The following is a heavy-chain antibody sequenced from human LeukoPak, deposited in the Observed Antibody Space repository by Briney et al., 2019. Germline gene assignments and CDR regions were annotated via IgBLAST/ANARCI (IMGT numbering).Heavy chain of an antibody. CDR1: GGSISSGSYY. CDR2: IYTSGST. V-gene: IGHV4-61*02. J-gene: IGHJ4*02. Sequence: SQTLSLTCTVSGGSISSGSYYWSWIRQPAGKGLEWIGRIYTSGSTNYNPSLKSRVTISVDTSKNQFSLKLSSVTAADTAVYYCARRYDSSGSGFDYWGQGTLVTVSS. D-gene: IGHD3-22*01. CDR3: ARRYDSSGSGFDY.